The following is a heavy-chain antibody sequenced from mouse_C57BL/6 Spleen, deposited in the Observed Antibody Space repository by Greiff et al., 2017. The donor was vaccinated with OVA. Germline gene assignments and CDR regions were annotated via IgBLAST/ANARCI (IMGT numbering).Heavy chain of an antibody. CDR3: ARGEVTPGD. CDR1: GFTFSDYG. Sequence: EVQLQESGGGLVKPGGSLKLSCAASGFTFSDYGMHWVRQAPEKGLEWVAYISSGSSTIYYADTVKGRFTISRDNAKNTLFLQMTSLRSEDTAMYYCARGEVTPGDWGQGTTLTVSS. CDR2: ISSGSSTI. J-gene: IGHJ2*01. V-gene: IGHV5-17*01. D-gene: IGHD2-2*01.